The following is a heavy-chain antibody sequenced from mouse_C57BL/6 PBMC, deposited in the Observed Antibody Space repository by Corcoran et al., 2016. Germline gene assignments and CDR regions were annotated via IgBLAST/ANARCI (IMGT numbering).Heavy chain of an antibody. V-gene: IGHV5-6-3*01. CDR3: ASRGPDY. CDR2: TKPDGSGK. Sequence: EVQLVESGGGLVQPGGSLRLSCAASGFTISSQYMTWVRQAPGKGLEWVANTKPDGSGKHYVDSVKGRFTISRDNAQNSVFLQMNSLRAEDTALYYCASRGPDYWGQGTLVTVSS. CDR1: GFTISSQY. J-gene: IGHJ4*01.